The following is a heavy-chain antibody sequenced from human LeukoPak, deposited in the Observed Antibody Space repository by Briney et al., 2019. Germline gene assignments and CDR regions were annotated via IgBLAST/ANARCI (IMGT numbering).Heavy chain of an antibody. D-gene: IGHD6-13*01. Sequence: ASVKVSCKASGYTFTSYYMHWVRQAPGQGLEWMGWINPNSGGTNYAQKFQGRVTMTRDTSISTAYTELSRLRSDDPAVYYCARSVYSSSWLDYWGQGTLVTVSS. V-gene: IGHV1-2*02. CDR2: INPNSGGT. J-gene: IGHJ4*02. CDR3: ARSVYSSSWLDY. CDR1: GYTFTSYY.